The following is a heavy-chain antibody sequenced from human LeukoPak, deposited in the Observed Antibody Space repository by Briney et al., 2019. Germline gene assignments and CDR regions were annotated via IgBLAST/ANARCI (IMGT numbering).Heavy chain of an antibody. Sequence: PSETLSLTCTVSGDSISGYSWTWIRQPPGKGLEWIGYIYYNGNTNYNPSLKSRVTISIDTSKNQFSLKLSSVTAADTAVYYCARGSCTNGVCYRFDYWGQGTLVTVSS. CDR2: IYYNGNT. J-gene: IGHJ4*02. D-gene: IGHD2-8*01. CDR3: ARGSCTNGVCYRFDY. V-gene: IGHV4-59*12. CDR1: GDSISGYS.